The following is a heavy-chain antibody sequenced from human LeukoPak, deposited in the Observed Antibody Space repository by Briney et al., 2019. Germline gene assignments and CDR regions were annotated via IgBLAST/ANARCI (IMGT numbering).Heavy chain of an antibody. D-gene: IGHD2-2*01. CDR1: EFTFSSYG. V-gene: IGHV3-30*02. CDR3: AKGDIVVVPAALSPFDY. J-gene: IGHJ4*02. CDR2: IRYDGSDR. Sequence: GGSLRLSCVASEFTFSSYGMHWVRQAPGKGLEWVAYIRYDGSDRYYADSVKGRFTISRDNSKNTLYLQMNSLRAEDTAVYYCAKGDIVVVPAALSPFDYWGQGTLVTVSS.